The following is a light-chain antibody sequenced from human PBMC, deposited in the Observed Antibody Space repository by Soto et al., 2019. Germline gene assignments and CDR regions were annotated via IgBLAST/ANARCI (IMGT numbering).Light chain of an antibody. CDR2: GAS. CDR3: QQNFSSQLT. V-gene: IGKV1-39*01. Sequence: DIQMTQSPSSLSASVGDRVTITCRASQSIDNYLSWYQQKSGKAPDRLIFGASTLASGVPSRFSGSGSGTNFTLTISGLQPEDFATYFCQQNFSSQLTSCGVTKVDIK. J-gene: IGKJ4*02. CDR1: QSIDNY.